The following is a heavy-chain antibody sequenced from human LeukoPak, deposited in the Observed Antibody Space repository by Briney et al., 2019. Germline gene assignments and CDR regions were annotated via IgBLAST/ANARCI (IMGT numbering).Heavy chain of an antibody. Sequence: NPSETLSLTCNVSGDSMTSTVYYWGWIRQPPGKGLEWIGSIYYSGSTYYHPSLKSRVTMSVDTSKNQFSLKVNSVTAADTAVYYCARHKEGAGSYCDYWGQGTLVTVSS. CDR3: ARHKEGAGSYCDY. V-gene: IGHV4-39*01. J-gene: IGHJ4*02. CDR2: IYYSGST. D-gene: IGHD3-10*01. CDR1: GDSMTSTVYY.